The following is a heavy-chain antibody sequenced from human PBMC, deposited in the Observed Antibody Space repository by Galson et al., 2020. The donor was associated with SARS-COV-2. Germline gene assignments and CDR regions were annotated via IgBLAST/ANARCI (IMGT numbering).Heavy chain of an antibody. V-gene: IGHV3-33*01. CDR2: IWYDGSNK. Sequence: GESLKISCAASGITFSSYGMHWVRQAPGKGLEWVAVIWYDGSNKYYADSVKGRFTISRDNSKNTLYLQMNSLRAEDTAVYYCARDLKFGLPTDYMDVWGKGTTVTVSS. J-gene: IGHJ6*03. CDR1: GITFSSYG. CDR3: ARDLKFGLPTDYMDV. D-gene: IGHD3-16*01.